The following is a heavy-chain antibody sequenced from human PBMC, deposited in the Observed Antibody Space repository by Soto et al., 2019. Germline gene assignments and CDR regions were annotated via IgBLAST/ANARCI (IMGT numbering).Heavy chain of an antibody. Sequence: SVKVSCKASGGTFSSFTISWVRQAPGQGLEWMGKIIPILGIPNYAQKFRGRVTLTTVTSTSTAYMELRSLRSDDTAVYYCARGVGSGSYYNQYNWFDPWGQGTLVTVSS. CDR1: GGTFSSFT. V-gene: IGHV1-69*02. J-gene: IGHJ5*02. D-gene: IGHD3-10*01. CDR2: IIPILGIP. CDR3: ARGVGSGSYYNQYNWFDP.